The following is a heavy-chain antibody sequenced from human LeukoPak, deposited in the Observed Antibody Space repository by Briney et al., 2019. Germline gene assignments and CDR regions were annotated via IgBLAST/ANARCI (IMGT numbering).Heavy chain of an antibody. V-gene: IGHV1-46*01. CDR1: GYTFTGYY. Sequence: EASVKVSCKASGYTFTGYYMHWVRQAPGQGLEWMGIINPSGGSTSYAQKFQGRVTMTRDTSTSTVYMELSSLRSEDTAVYHCATSGNYYYYGMDVWGQGTTVTVSS. CDR2: INPSGGST. J-gene: IGHJ6*02. CDR3: ATSGNYYYYGMDV. D-gene: IGHD3-10*01.